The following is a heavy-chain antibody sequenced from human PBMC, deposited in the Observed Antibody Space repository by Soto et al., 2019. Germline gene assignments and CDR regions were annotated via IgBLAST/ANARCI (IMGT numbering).Heavy chain of an antibody. CDR1: GFRFSDHY. J-gene: IGHJ4*02. D-gene: IGHD3-10*01. CDR2: ISGGGTTI. V-gene: IGHV3-11*01. Sequence: GGYLRLSCAASGFRFSDHYMTWIRQAPGKGLEWVSKISGGGTTIYYADPVKGRFTVSRDNAKNSLYLQMNSLRAEDTAVYYCAGDPYYYGSAFWGQGT. CDR3: AGDPYYYGSAF.